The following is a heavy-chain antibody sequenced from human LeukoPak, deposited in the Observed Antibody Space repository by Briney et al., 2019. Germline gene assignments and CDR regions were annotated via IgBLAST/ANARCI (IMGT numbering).Heavy chain of an antibody. V-gene: IGHV3-23*01. J-gene: IGHJ4*02. Sequence: PGGSLRLSCAASGITFSSYAMSWVRQAPGKGLEWVSAISGSGGSTYYADSVKGRFTISRDNSKNTLYLQMNSLRAEDTAVYYCATKDIVVVPAAGMVDYWGQGTLVTVSS. D-gene: IGHD2-2*01. CDR3: ATKDIVVVPAAGMVDY. CDR2: ISGSGGST. CDR1: GITFSSYA.